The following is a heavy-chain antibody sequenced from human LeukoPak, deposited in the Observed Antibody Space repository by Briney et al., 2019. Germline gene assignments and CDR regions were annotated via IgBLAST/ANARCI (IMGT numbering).Heavy chain of an antibody. CDR2: IYYSGST. CDR1: GGSISSYY. D-gene: IGHD6-13*01. J-gene: IGHJ3*02. CDR3: ARVSGYSSSWYTFDI. Sequence: SETLSLTCTVSGGSISSYYWSWIRQPAGKGLEWIGYIYYSGSTNYNPSLKSRVTISVDTSKNQFSLKLSSVTAADTAVYYCARVSGYSSSWYTFDIWGQGTMVTVSS. V-gene: IGHV4-59*01.